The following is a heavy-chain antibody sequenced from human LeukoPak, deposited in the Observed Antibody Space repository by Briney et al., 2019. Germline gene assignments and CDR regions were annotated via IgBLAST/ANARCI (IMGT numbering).Heavy chain of an antibody. CDR3: ARAGGIVGADGAFDI. J-gene: IGHJ3*02. Sequence: GSLRLSCAASGFTVSSNYMSWVRQAPGKGLEWVSVIYSGDSTYYADSVKGRFTISRDNSKNTLYLQMNSLRAEDTAVYYCARAGGIVGADGAFDIWGQGTMVTVSS. V-gene: IGHV3-53*05. D-gene: IGHD1-26*01. CDR1: GFTVSSNY. CDR2: IYSGDST.